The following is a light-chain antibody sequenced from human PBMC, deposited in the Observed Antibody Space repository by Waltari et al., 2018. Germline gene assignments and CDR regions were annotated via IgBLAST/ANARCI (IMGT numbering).Light chain of an antibody. CDR2: EVT. CDR1: SSDVGNYNL. V-gene: IGLV2-23*02. CDR3: CSYAGDTTWV. Sequence: QSALTQPAPVSGSPGQSITISCTGTSSDVGNYNLVSWYQQHPGKAPKFMIYEVTKRPSGVSDRFSGSKSGNTASLTISGLQAEDEADYYCCSYAGDTTWVFGGGTKLTVL. J-gene: IGLJ3*02.